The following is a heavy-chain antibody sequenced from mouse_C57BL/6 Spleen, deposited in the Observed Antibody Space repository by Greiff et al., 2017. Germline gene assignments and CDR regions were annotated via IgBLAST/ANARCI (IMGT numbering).Heavy chain of an antibody. J-gene: IGHJ4*01. CDR1: GFSLTSYG. Sequence: VKVVESGPGLVQPSQSLSITCTVSGFSLTSYGVHWVRQSPGKGLEWLGVIWRGGSTDYNAAFMSRLSITKDNSKSQVFFKMNSLQADDTAIYYCAKNPLYYGNYEGAMDYWGQGTSVTVSS. V-gene: IGHV2-5*01. D-gene: IGHD2-1*01. CDR2: IWRGGST. CDR3: AKNPLYYGNYEGAMDY.